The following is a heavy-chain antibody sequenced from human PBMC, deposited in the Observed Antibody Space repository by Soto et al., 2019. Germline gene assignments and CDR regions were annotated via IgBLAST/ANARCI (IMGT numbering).Heavy chain of an antibody. CDR3: AKETYYSGSGSYYGFDY. V-gene: IGHV3-23*01. D-gene: IGHD3-10*01. CDR2: IRGSGTST. CDR1: GITFSSYG. J-gene: IGHJ4*02. Sequence: GSLRLSCAASGITFSSYGMSWVRQAPGKGLQWVSGIRGSGTSTYYADTVEGRFTISRDNSKNTLYLQMNSLRAEETAVYYCAKETYYSGSGSYYGFDYWGQGT.